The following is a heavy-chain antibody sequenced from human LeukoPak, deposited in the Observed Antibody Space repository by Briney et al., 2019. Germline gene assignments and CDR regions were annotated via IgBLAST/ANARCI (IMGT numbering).Heavy chain of an antibody. D-gene: IGHD5-12*01. Sequence: ASVKVSCKTSGYIFNTYGISWVRQAPGQGLEWMAWIRGNNDNTKYAQKFQGRVTLTTDTSTSTAYMELRGLTSDDMAVYYCVRASAYSPDYWGQGSLVTVSP. V-gene: IGHV1-18*03. CDR2: IRGNNDNT. CDR3: VRASAYSPDY. J-gene: IGHJ4*02. CDR1: GYIFNTYG.